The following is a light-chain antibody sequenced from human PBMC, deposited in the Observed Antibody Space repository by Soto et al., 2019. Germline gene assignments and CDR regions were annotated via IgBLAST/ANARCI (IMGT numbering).Light chain of an antibody. CDR2: GAS. J-gene: IGKJ3*01. CDR1: QSVSSN. CDR3: QQYNKWPPIT. V-gene: IGKV3-15*01. Sequence: EIVMTQSPATLSVSPGERATLSCRASQSVSSNLAWYQHKPGQAPRLLIYGASTRATGIPARFSGSGSGTEFTLTISSLQSEDLAVYYCQQYNKWPPITFGPGTKVDIK.